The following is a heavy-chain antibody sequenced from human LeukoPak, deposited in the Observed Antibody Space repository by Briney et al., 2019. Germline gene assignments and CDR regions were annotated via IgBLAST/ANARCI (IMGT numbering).Heavy chain of an antibody. D-gene: IGHD3-3*01. CDR2: IYHSGSGST. CDR3: ARGGSGLFDY. V-gene: IGHV4-61*08. Sequence: SETLSLTCTVSGGSISSGGHSWSWIRQPPGKGLEWIGYIYHSGSGSTNYNPSLKSRVTISVDTSKNQFSLKLSSVTAADTAVYYCARGGSGLFDYWGQGTLVTVSS. J-gene: IGHJ4*02. CDR1: GGSISSGGHS.